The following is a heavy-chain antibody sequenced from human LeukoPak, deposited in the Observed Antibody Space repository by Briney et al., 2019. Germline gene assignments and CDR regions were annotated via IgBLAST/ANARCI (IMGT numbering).Heavy chain of an antibody. J-gene: IGHJ4*02. D-gene: IGHD5-18*01. CDR3: ARVNTMDTAMVFDY. V-gene: IGHV4-30-2*01. CDR2: IYHSGST. CDR1: GGSLSSGGYS. Sequence: SETLSLTCAVSGGSLSSGGYSWSWIRQPPGKGLEWIGYIYHSGSTYYNPSLKSRVTISVDRSKNQFSLKLSSVTAADTAVYYCARVNTMDTAMVFDYWGQGTLVTVSS.